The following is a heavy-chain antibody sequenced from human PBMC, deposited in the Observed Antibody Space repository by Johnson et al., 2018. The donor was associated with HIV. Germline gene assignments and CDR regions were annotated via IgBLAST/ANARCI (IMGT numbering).Heavy chain of an antibody. V-gene: IGHV3-11*04. D-gene: IGHD2-21*02. Sequence: QVQLVESGGGLLKPGRSLSVSCPASGFTFRDYHMSWIRQAPGQLVEWLSYISGSGSIIYYADSVKGRVTISRDNAKNSLYLQMNSLRAEDTAVYYCARDFTAVYCGGDCYAFDIWGQGTMVSVSS. CDR3: ARDFTAVYCGGDCYAFDI. J-gene: IGHJ3*02. CDR2: ISGSGSII. CDR1: GFTFRDYH.